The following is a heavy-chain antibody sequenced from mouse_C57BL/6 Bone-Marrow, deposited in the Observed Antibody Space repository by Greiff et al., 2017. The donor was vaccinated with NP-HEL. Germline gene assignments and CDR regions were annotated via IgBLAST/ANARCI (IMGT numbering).Heavy chain of an antibody. Sequence: EVHLVESGGDLVKPGGSLKLSCAASGFTFSSYGMSWVRQTPDKRLEWVATISSGGSYTYYPDSVKGRFTISRDNAKNTLYLQMSSLKSEDTAMYYCAKRDFSRLYAMDYWGQGTSVTVSS. J-gene: IGHJ4*01. CDR2: ISSGGSYT. V-gene: IGHV5-6*01. CDR1: GFTFSSYG. CDR3: AKRDFSRLYAMDY.